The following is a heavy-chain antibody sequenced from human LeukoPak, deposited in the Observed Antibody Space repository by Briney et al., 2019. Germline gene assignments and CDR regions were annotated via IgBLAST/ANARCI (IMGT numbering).Heavy chain of an antibody. Sequence: GRSLRLSCAASGFTFSSYAMHWVRQAPGKGLEWVAVISYDGSNKYYADSVKGRFTISRDNSKNTLYLQMNSLRAEDTALYYCAKGTQRGNSGWGYFIDYWGQGTLVTVSS. CDR3: AKGTQRGNSGWGYFIDY. D-gene: IGHD3-10*01. J-gene: IGHJ4*02. V-gene: IGHV3-30*04. CDR2: ISYDGSNK. CDR1: GFTFSSYA.